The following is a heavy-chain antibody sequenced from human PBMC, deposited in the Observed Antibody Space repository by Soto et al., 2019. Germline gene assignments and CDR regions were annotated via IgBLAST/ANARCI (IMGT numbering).Heavy chain of an antibody. CDR1: GYTLTELS. Sequence: GASVKVSCKVSGYTLTELSMHWVRQAPGKGLEWMGGFDPEDGETIYAQKFQGRVTMTEDTSTDTAYMELSSLRSEDTAVYYCATSTLEWLFYPFDYWGQGTLVTVSS. CDR2: FDPEDGET. D-gene: IGHD3-3*01. J-gene: IGHJ4*02. CDR3: ATSTLEWLFYPFDY. V-gene: IGHV1-24*01.